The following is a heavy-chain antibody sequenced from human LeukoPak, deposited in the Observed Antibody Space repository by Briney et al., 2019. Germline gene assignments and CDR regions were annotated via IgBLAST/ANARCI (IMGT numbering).Heavy chain of an antibody. D-gene: IGHD7-27*01. CDR3: ARESANWRAFDI. J-gene: IGHJ3*02. Sequence: PSETLCLTCTVSSGSIRSYYCSWVRQPPGKGLEWIGSIYYSGSTSYSPSLISRVTISVDTSKNQFSLKLNSVTAADTAVYYCARESANWRAFDIWGQGTMVSVST. V-gene: IGHV4-59*01. CDR1: SGSIRSYY. CDR2: IYYSGST.